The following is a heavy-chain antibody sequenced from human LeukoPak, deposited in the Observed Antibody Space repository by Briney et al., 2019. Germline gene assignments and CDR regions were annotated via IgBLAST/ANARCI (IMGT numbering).Heavy chain of an antibody. D-gene: IGHD3-3*01. CDR2: IWYDGSNK. J-gene: IGHJ6*02. CDR1: GFTFSSYG. V-gene: IGHV3-33*01. Sequence: GRSLRLSCAASGFTFSSYGMHWVRQAPGKGLEWVAVIWYDGSNKYYADSVKGRFTISRDNSKNTLYLQMNSLRAEDTAVYYCARPSYYDFWSGYYHYYGMDAWGQGTTVTVSS. CDR3: ARPSYYDFWSGYYHYYGMDA.